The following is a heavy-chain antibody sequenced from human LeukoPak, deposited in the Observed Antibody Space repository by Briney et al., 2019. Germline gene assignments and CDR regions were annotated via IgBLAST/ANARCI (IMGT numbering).Heavy chain of an antibody. J-gene: IGHJ3*02. CDR1: GFTFSSYA. D-gene: IGHD3-10*01. V-gene: IGHV3-23*01. Sequence: GGSLRLSCAASGFTFSSYAMSWVRQAPGKGLEWVSAISGSGGSTYYADSVKGRFTISRDNSKNTLYLQMNSLRAEDTAVYYCARDIPYGSGSYRPWDAFDIWGQGTMVTVSS. CDR3: ARDIPYGSGSYRPWDAFDI. CDR2: ISGSGGST.